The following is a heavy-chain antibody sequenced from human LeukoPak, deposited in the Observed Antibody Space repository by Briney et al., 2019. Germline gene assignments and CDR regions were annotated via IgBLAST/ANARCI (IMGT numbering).Heavy chain of an antibody. J-gene: IGHJ4*02. D-gene: IGHD3-22*01. CDR3: ATDLFNYYYDSTQPSGY. CDR2: FDPEYGKT. V-gene: IGHV1-24*01. Sequence: RASVKVSCKVSGYTLTELSMHWVRQAPGKGLEWMGGFDPEYGKTIYAQKFQGRVTMTEDTSTDTASMELSSLRSEDTAVYYCATDLFNYYYDSTQPSGYWGQGTLVTVSS. CDR1: GYTLTELS.